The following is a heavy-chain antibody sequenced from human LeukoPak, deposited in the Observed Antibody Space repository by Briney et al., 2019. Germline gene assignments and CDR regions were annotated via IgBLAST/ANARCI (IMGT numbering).Heavy chain of an antibody. CDR1: GFTFSSYE. CDR2: ISSSGSTI. J-gene: IGHJ6*02. D-gene: IGHD4-11*01. CDR3: AREGYSNYEYYYYYGMDV. Sequence: GGSLRLSCAASGFTFSSYEMNWVRQAPGKGVEWVSYISSSGSTIYYADSVKGRFTISRDNAKNSLYLQMNSLRAEDTAVYYCAREGYSNYEYYYYYGMDVWGQGTTVTVSS. V-gene: IGHV3-48*03.